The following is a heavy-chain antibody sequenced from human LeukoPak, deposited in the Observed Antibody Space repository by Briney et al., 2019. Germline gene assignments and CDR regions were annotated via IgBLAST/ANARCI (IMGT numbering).Heavy chain of an antibody. Sequence: ASVKVSCKVSGSSLTELSMHWVRQAPGKGLEWMGGFDPEDGETIYAQKFQGRVTMTEDTSTDTAYMELSSLRSEDTAVYYCATDSFRYCSGGSCYSSEYFQHWGQGTLVTVSS. CDR1: GSSLTELS. D-gene: IGHD2-15*01. CDR2: FDPEDGET. J-gene: IGHJ1*01. CDR3: ATDSFRYCSGGSCYSSEYFQH. V-gene: IGHV1-24*01.